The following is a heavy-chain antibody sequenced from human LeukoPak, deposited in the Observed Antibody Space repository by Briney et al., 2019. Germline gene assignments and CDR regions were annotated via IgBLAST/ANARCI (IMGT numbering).Heavy chain of an antibody. CDR1: GGSISGHY. CDR3: ARFGVDYDMDV. D-gene: IGHD3-16*01. CDR2: IHYRGRP. Sequence: PSETLSLTCTVSGGSISGHYWTWIRQPPGKGLEWIGQIHYRGRPDYNPSLKSRVTISVDTSKNQLSLKVTSVTGADTAVYYCARFGVDYDMDVWGQGTTVTVSS. J-gene: IGHJ6*02. V-gene: IGHV4-59*11.